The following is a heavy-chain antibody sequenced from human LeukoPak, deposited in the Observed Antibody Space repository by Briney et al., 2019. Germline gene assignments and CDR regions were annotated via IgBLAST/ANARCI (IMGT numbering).Heavy chain of an antibody. CDR1: GFTFSSYG. V-gene: IGHV3-30*03. CDR2: ISDDGSNK. CDR3: ARENAEDLDY. J-gene: IGHJ4*02. Sequence: GRALRLSCAASGFTFSSYGMHWVRQAPGKGLEWVAVISDDGSNKYYADSVRGRFTISRDNSKNTLYLQMNSLRAEDTAVYYCARENAEDLDYWGQGTLVTVSS.